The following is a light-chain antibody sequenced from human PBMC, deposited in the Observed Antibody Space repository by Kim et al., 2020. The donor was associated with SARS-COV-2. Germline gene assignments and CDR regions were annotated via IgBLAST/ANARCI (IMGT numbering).Light chain of an antibody. Sequence: GKAICITCLGDSVRSYDATWYQQKPGQAPILVIYGKNKRPSGIPDRFSGSSSGNTASLTITGTQAGDEADYYCNLWHSNDNLVFGGGTQLTVL. CDR1: SVRSYD. CDR2: GKN. V-gene: IGLV3-19*01. J-gene: IGLJ2*01. CDR3: NLWHSNDNLV.